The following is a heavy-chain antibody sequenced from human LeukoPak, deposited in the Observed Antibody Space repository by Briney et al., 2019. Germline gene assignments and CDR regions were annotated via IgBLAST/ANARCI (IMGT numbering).Heavy chain of an antibody. CDR2: ISSSGRNI. Sequence: PGGSLRLSCAASGFTFGNYEFNWVRQAPGKGLEWVSYISSSGRNIYYADSVKGRFTISRDNAKNSLYLQMSSLRAEDTAVYYCARDLVQLWSKDFWGQGTLVTVSS. V-gene: IGHV3-48*03. CDR3: ARDLVQLWSKDF. D-gene: IGHD5-18*01. J-gene: IGHJ4*02. CDR1: GFTFGNYE.